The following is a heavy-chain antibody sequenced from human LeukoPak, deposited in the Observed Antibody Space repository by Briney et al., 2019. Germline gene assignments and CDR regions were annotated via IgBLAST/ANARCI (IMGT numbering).Heavy chain of an antibody. Sequence: PGGPLRLSCAASGFTFSSYGMDWVRQAPGKGLEWVAFIRYDGSNKYYADSVKGRFTISRDNSKNTLYLQMNSLRAEDTAVYYCAEGVTMVRGFDYWGQGTLVTVSS. CDR3: AEGVTMVRGFDY. CDR1: GFTFSSYG. D-gene: IGHD3-10*01. J-gene: IGHJ4*02. V-gene: IGHV3-30*02. CDR2: IRYDGSNK.